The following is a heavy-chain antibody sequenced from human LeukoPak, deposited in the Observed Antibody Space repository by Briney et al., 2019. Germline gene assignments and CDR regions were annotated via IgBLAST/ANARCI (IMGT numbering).Heavy chain of an antibody. J-gene: IGHJ4*02. V-gene: IGHV1-46*01. CDR2: ISPSNGNT. D-gene: IGHD3-16*01. CDR3: VREASGGYFDY. CDR1: GYTFSTYH. Sequence: AASVKVSCKASGYTFSTYHMNWVRQAPGQGLEWMGTISPSNGNTNYAQSFRGRVTMTRDTSTSTVYMELTSLTSEDTAVYYCVREASGGYFDYWGQGTQVTASS.